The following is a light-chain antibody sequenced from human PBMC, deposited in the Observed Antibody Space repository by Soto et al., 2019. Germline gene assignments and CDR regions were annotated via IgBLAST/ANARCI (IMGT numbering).Light chain of an antibody. Sequence: SYELTQPPSVSVAPGKTARITWGGNNIGSKSVQWYQQKPGRAPVLVIYYDSGRPSGIPERFSGSNSENTATLTISRVEAGDEADYYCQVWDSSSDRVVFGGGTKLTVL. CDR1: NIGSKS. J-gene: IGLJ2*01. CDR3: QVWDSSSDRVV. CDR2: YDS. V-gene: IGLV3-21*04.